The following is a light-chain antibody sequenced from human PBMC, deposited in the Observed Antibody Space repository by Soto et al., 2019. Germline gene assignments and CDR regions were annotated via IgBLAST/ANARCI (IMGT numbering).Light chain of an antibody. CDR1: QTVDSSF. CDR3: HQYGSSQT. J-gene: IGKJ1*01. Sequence: EIVLTQSPGTLSLSPGERATLSCRASQTVDSSFLAWFQHKPGQAPRLLIYGASTRATGIPDRFSGSGSGTDFTLTISRLEPEDFAVYYCHQYGSSQTFGQGTKVDIK. CDR2: GAS. V-gene: IGKV3-20*01.